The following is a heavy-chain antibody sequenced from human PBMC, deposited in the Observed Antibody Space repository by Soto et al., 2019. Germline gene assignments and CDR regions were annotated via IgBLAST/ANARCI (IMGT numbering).Heavy chain of an antibody. CDR1: GYSFTSYW. CDR3: ARHSDVPDDPGNWFDP. CDR2: IDPSDSYT. J-gene: IGHJ5*02. V-gene: IGHV5-10-1*01. D-gene: IGHD6-6*01. Sequence: GESLKISCNGSGYSFTSYWISWVRQMPGKGLEWMGRIDPSDSYTNYSPSFQGHVTISADKSISTAYLQWSSLKASDTAMYYCARHSDVPDDPGNWFDPWGQGTLVTVSS.